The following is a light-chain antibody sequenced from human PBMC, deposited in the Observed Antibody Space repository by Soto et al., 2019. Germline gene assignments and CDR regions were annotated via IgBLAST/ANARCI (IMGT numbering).Light chain of an antibody. CDR3: QQYGSSPLT. CDR1: QSVSSTY. Sequence: DIVLTQSPGTLSLSPGERATLSCRASQSVSSTYLAWYQQNPGQAPRLLIYGASSRATGIPDRCSGSGSGTDFTLTISRLEPEDFAVYYCQQYGSSPLTFGGGTKVEIK. V-gene: IGKV3-20*01. CDR2: GAS. J-gene: IGKJ4*01.